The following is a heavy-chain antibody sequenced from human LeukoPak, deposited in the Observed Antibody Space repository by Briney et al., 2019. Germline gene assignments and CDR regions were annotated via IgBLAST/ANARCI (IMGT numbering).Heavy chain of an antibody. CDR2: IKQDGSEK. D-gene: IGHD6-13*01. J-gene: IGHJ4*02. CDR1: GFTFSLYW. Sequence: GGSLRLSCTASGFTFSLYWMSWVRQAPGKGLEWVANIKQDGSEKYYVDSVKGRFTISRDNAKNSLYLQMNSLRAEDTAVYYCARIVSSIAAADSYDYWGQGTLVTVPS. V-gene: IGHV3-7*01. CDR3: ARIVSSIAAADSYDY.